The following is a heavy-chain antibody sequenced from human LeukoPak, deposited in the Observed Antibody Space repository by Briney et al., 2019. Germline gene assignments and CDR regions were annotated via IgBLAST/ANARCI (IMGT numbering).Heavy chain of an antibody. D-gene: IGHD3-16*01. Sequence: SETLSLTCAVSGGSFSGHYWSWIRQSPGEGLEWIGYIYYSGSTYYNPSLKSRVTISVDTSKNQFSLKLSSVTAADTAVYYCARDLGLKRYYYYYGMDVWGQGTTVTVSS. CDR1: GGSFSGHY. V-gene: IGHV4-30-4*08. CDR3: ARDLGLKRYYYYYGMDV. CDR2: IYYSGST. J-gene: IGHJ6*02.